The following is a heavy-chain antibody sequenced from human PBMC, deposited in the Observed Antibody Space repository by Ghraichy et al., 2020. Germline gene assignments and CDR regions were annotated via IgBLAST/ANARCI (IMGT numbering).Heavy chain of an antibody. V-gene: IGHV3-30*02. CDR1: GFTFSSYG. J-gene: IGHJ5*02. Sequence: GGSLRLSCAASGFTFSSYGMHWVRQAPGKGLEWVAFIRYDGSNKYYADSVKGRFTISRDNSKNTLYLQMNSLRAEDTAVYYCAKGGSIAARWDVLKNWFDPWGQGTLVTVSS. D-gene: IGHD6-6*01. CDR3: AKGGSIAARWDVLKNWFDP. CDR2: IRYDGSNK.